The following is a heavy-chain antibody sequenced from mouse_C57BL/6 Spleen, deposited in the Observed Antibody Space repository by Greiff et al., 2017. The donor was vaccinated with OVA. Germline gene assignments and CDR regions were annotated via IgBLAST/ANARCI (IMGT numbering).Heavy chain of an antibody. Sequence: VQLQQSGAELARPGASVKMSCKASGYTFTSYTMHWVKQRPGQGLEWIGYINPSSGYTKYNQKFKDKATLTADKSSSTAYMQLSSLTSEDSAVYYCARGVIYYDCYFDVWGTGTTVTVSS. J-gene: IGHJ1*03. D-gene: IGHD2-4*01. CDR3: ARGVIYYDCYFDV. CDR1: GYTFTSYT. V-gene: IGHV1-4*01. CDR2: INPSSGYT.